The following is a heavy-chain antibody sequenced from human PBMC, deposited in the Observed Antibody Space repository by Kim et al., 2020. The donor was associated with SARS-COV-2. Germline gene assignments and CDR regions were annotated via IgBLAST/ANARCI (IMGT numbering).Heavy chain of an antibody. CDR1: GFTFSDYY. CDR3: ARVRGAAGPFYYYDFGMDV. J-gene: IGHJ6*02. Sequence: GGSLRLSCAASGFTFSDYYMSWIRQAPGKGLEWVSYITSSGSTIYYADSVKGRFTISRDNAKNPLYLQMNSLRAEDTAVYYCARVRGAAGPFYYYDFGMDVWGQGATVTVSS. CDR2: ITSSGSTI. V-gene: IGHV3-11*01. D-gene: IGHD6-13*01.